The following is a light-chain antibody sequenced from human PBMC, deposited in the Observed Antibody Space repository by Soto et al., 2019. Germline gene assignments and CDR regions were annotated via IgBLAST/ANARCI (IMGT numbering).Light chain of an antibody. Sequence: EIVLTQSPATLSLSPGDRATLSCGASQSVSSIYLAWYQQRPGLAPRLLIFDTSRRATGIPDRFSGSGSGTDFTLTISRLEPEDFAVYYCQHYGSAPPRFTFGPGTKVDIK. J-gene: IGKJ3*01. CDR2: DTS. CDR1: QSVSSIY. CDR3: QHYGSAPPRFT. V-gene: IGKV3D-20*01.